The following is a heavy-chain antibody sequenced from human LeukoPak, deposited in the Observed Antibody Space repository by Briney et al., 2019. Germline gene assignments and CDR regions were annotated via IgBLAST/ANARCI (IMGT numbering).Heavy chain of an antibody. J-gene: IGHJ4*02. Sequence: PGGSLRLSCAASGFTFNKYSMNWVRQAPGKGLEWVSSISSSSNYIYYADSVKGRFTISRDNAKNSLYLQMNSLRVEDTAVYYCARATSNVVVVPAAVDYWGQGTLVTVPS. CDR3: ARATSNVVVVPAAVDY. V-gene: IGHV3-21*01. CDR1: GFTFNKYS. CDR2: ISSSSNYI. D-gene: IGHD2-2*01.